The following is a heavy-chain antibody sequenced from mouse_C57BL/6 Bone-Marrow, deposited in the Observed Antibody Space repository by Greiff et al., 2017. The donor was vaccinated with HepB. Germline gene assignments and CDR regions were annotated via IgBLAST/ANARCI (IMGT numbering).Heavy chain of an antibody. Sequence: QVQLQQPGAELVKPGASVKLSCKASGYTFTSYWMQWVKQRPGQGLEWIGEIDPSDRYTNYNQKFKGKATLTVDTSSSTAYMQLSSLTSEDSAVYYCANYDYDGYAMDYWGQGTSVTVSS. J-gene: IGHJ4*01. CDR1: GYTFTSYW. D-gene: IGHD2-4*01. CDR2: IDPSDRYT. V-gene: IGHV1-50*01. CDR3: ANYDYDGYAMDY.